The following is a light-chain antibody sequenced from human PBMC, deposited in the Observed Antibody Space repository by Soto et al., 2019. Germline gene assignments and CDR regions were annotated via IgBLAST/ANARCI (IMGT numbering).Light chain of an antibody. CDR1: SSDVGGYNY. J-gene: IGLJ2*01. V-gene: IGLV2-14*01. CDR2: YVS. Sequence: QSALTQPASVSGSPGQSITISCTGTSSDVGGYNYVSWYQQHPGKAPKLMIYYVSNRPSGVSNRFSGSKSGNTASLTISGLQAEDEADYSCSSYTSSSTLYVVFGGGTKVTVL. CDR3: SSYTSSSTLYVV.